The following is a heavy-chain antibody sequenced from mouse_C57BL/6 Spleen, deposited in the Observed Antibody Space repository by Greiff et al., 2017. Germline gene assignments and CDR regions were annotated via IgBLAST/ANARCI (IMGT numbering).Heavy chain of an antibody. Sequence: QVQLQQSGAELVKPGASVKMSCKASGYTFTGYWMHWVKQRPGQGLEWIGEINPYDGGTNYNQKFKGKATLTVDTSSSTAYMELSSLTSEDSAVYYCARKKGGSNYFPLDYWGQGTTLTVSS. J-gene: IGHJ2*01. V-gene: IGHV1-69*02. D-gene: IGHD2-5*01. CDR1: GYTFTGYW. CDR3: ARKKGGSNYFPLDY. CDR2: INPYDGGT.